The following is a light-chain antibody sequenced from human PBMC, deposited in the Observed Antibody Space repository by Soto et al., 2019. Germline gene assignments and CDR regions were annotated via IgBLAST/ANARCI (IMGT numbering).Light chain of an antibody. CDR1: ASDVGAYNY. CDR2: DVS. J-gene: IGLJ2*01. CDR3: SSYTSSSTLV. V-gene: IGLV2-14*01. Sequence: QPASVSGSPGQSITISCTGTASDVGAYNYVSWYQQHPGKAPKLMIYDVSNRPSGVSNRFSGSKSGNTASLTISGLQAEDEADYYCSSYTSSSTLVFGGGTQLTVL.